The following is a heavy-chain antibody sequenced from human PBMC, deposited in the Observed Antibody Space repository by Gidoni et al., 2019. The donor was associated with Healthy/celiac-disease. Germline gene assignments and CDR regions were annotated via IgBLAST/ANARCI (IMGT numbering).Heavy chain of an antibody. J-gene: IGHJ3*02. CDR2: ISYDGSNK. V-gene: IGHV3-30-3*01. D-gene: IGHD4-17*01. Sequence: QVQLVEAGGGVVQPGRSLRLSGAASGVTFSSYAMHWVRQAPGKGRGWVAVISYDGSNKYYADSVKGRFTISRDNSKNTLYLQMNSLRAEDTAVYYCARVNPTVSAFDIWGQGTMVTVSS. CDR1: GVTFSSYA. CDR3: ARVNPTVSAFDI.